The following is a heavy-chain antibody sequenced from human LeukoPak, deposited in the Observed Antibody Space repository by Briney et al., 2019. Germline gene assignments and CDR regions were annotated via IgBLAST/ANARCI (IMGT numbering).Heavy chain of an antibody. CDR1: GGSFSGYY. J-gene: IGHJ4*02. CDR2: INHSGST. D-gene: IGHD3-22*01. CDR3: ASGGSSGYYSGFDY. V-gene: IGHV4-34*01. Sequence: PSETLSLTCAVYGGSFSGYYWSWIRQPPGKGLEWIGEINHSGSTNYNPSLKSRVTISVDTSKNQFSLKLSSVTAADTAVYYCASGGSSGYYSGFDYWGQGTLVTVSS.